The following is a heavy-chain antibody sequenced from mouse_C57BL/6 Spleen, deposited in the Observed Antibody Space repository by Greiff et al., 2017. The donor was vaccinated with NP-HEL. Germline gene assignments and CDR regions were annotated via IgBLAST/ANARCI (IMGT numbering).Heavy chain of an antibody. Sequence: VQLQQPGAELVRPGASVKLSCKASGYTFTSYWMHWVKQRPGQGLEWIGMIHPNSGSTNYNEKFKSKATLTVDKSSSTAYMQLSSLTSEDSAVYYCARSAGGSSYDWYFDVWGTGTTVTVSS. V-gene: IGHV1-64*01. CDR3: ARSAGGSSYDWYFDV. D-gene: IGHD1-1*01. CDR1: GYTFTSYW. J-gene: IGHJ1*03. CDR2: IHPNSGST.